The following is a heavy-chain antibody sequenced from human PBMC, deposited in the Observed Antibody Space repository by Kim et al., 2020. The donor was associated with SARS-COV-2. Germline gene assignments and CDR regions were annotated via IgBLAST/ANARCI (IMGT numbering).Heavy chain of an antibody. CDR2: LSTSTSTI. CDR3: ARRMMTSKSPVDS. Sequence: GGSLRLSCVASGFTFSSFSMNWVRQAPGKGPEWISYLSTSTSTIYYADSVKGRFTISRDNAKNSLYLQMNSLRVEDTAVYYCARRMMTSKSPVDSWGQGTLGTVS. J-gene: IGHJ4*02. D-gene: IGHD4-17*01. CDR1: GFTFSSFS. V-gene: IGHV3-48*04.